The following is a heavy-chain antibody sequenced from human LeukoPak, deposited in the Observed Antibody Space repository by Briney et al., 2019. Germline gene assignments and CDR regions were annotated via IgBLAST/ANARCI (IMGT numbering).Heavy chain of an antibody. CDR3: ARSYGSGSYFDS. Sequence: SETLSLTCTVSGGSISSYNWSWIRQPPGKGLEWIGYISHSGSTKYNPSLKSRVTISIDTSKNQFSLKVRSVTAADTAVYYCARSYGSGSYFDSWGQGTLVTVSS. D-gene: IGHD3-10*01. CDR1: GGSISSYN. CDR2: ISHSGST. J-gene: IGHJ4*02. V-gene: IGHV4-59*01.